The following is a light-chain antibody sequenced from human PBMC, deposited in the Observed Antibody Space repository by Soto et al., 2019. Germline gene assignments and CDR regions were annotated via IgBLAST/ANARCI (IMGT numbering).Light chain of an antibody. CDR1: QIISSY. V-gene: IGKV1-33*01. Sequence: DIQMTQSPSSLSASVGDRVTITCRASQIISSYLNWYQQKPGKAPKLLIYAASSLQSGVPSRFSGSGSGTDFTFTISSLQPEDIATYYCQQYDNLPLTFGQGTRLEIK. J-gene: IGKJ5*01. CDR3: QQYDNLPLT. CDR2: AAS.